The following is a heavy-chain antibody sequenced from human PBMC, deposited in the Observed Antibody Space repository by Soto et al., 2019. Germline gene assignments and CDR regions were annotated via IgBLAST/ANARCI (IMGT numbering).Heavy chain of an antibody. V-gene: IGHV3-23*01. CDR1: GSTFGSYA. J-gene: IGHJ5*02. D-gene: IGHD2-2*01. Sequence: GGSLRLSCAASGSTFGSYAMSWVRQAPGKGLEWVSAISGSGGSTYYADSVKGRFTISRDNSKNTLYLQMNSLRAEDTAVYYCAKALGVIVVVPAAPSWGQGTLVTVSS. CDR2: ISGSGGST. CDR3: AKALGVIVVVPAAPS.